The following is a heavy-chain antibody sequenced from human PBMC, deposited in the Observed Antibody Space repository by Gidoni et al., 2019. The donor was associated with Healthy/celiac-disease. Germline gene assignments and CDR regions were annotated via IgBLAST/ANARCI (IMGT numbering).Heavy chain of an antibody. Sequence: QVQLQESGPGLVKPSETLSLTCTVPGGSISSYYWSWIRQPPGKGLEWIGYIYYSGSTNYNPSLKSRVTISVDTSKNQFSLKLSSVTAADTAVYYCARVERGDFWSGYGPFDYWGQGTLVTVSS. V-gene: IGHV4-59*01. CDR1: GGSISSYY. CDR2: IYYSGST. CDR3: ARVERGDFWSGYGPFDY. D-gene: IGHD3-3*01. J-gene: IGHJ4*02.